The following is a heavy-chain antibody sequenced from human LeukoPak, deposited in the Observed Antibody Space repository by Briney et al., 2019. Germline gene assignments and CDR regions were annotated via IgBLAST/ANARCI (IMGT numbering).Heavy chain of an antibody. Sequence: SETLSLTCAVYGGSFSGYYWSLIRQPPGKGLEWIGEINHSGSTNYNPSLKSRVTMSVDTSKNQFSLKLSSVTAADTAVYYCARGAANRGDYWGQGTLVTVSS. CDR3: ARGAANRGDY. J-gene: IGHJ4*02. CDR2: INHSGST. V-gene: IGHV4-34*01. CDR1: GGSFSGYY. D-gene: IGHD7-27*01.